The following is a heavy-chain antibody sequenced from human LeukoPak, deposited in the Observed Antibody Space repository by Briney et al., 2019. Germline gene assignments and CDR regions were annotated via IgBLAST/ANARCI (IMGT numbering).Heavy chain of an antibody. CDR2: IYYCGST. Sequence: PSETLSLTCTVSGGSISSYYWSWIRQPPGKGLEWIGYIYYCGSTNYNPSLKSRVTISVDTSKNQFSLKLSSVTAADTAVYYCAGDLGVGSDYWGQGTLVTVSS. V-gene: IGHV4-59*01. CDR3: AGDLGVGSDY. D-gene: IGHD2-8*01. CDR1: GGSISSYY. J-gene: IGHJ4*02.